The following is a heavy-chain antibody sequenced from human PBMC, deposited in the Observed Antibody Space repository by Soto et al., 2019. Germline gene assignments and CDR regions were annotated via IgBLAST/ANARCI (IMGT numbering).Heavy chain of an antibody. CDR3: ARDGLRYFDWPPELDY. CDR2: INSDGSST. Sequence: WWSLRLSCSASGFTFSSYWMHWFRQAPGKGLVWVSRINSDGSSTSYADSVKGRFTISRDNAKNTLYLQMNSLRAEDTAVYYCARDGLRYFDWPPELDYWGQGTLVTVSS. J-gene: IGHJ4*02. V-gene: IGHV3-74*01. D-gene: IGHD3-9*01. CDR1: GFTFSSYW.